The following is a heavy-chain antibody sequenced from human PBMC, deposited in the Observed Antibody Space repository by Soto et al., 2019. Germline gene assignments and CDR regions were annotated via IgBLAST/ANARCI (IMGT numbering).Heavy chain of an antibody. V-gene: IGHV1-69*04. CDR3: AKEDAAGFKS. J-gene: IGHJ1*01. CDR1: GGDLTNSG. D-gene: IGHD6-13*01. CDR2: IFPLLAMV. Sequence: QVHLVQSGAEMKKPGSSVKVSCKVSGGDLTNSGISWVRQAPGQGLEWMGGIFPLLAMVDYSQKFQGRVTITPDDTTNTAYMDRGSLRAEDSAVYYCAKEDAAGFKSWGQGDGVIVSS.